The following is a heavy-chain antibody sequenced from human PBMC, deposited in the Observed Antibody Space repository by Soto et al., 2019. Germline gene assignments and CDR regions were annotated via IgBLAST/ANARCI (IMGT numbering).Heavy chain of an antibody. V-gene: IGHV1-58*01. CDR2: IVVGSGNT. CDR1: GFTFTSSA. Sequence: GASVKVSCKASGFTFTSSAVQWVRQARGQRLEWIGWIVVGSGNTNYAQKFQERVTITRDMSTSTAYMELSSLRSEDTAVYYCAADAKEEGATEYYYYGMDVWGQGTTVTVSS. CDR3: AADAKEEGATEYYYYGMDV. J-gene: IGHJ6*02. D-gene: IGHD1-26*01.